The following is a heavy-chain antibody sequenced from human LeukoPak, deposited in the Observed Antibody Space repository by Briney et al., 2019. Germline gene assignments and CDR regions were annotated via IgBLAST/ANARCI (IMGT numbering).Heavy chain of an antibody. Sequence: GGSLRRSCAASGFTLSSYERSWVRQAPGKGLEWVSVISNSAGSTFYADSVKGRFTISRDNSKNTLYLQMNSLRAEDTAVYYCAKRASGSGASLYYFDYSGQGTRVTVSS. CDR2: ISNSAGST. CDR3: AKRASGSGASLYYFDY. CDR1: GFTLSSYE. D-gene: IGHD3-10*01. V-gene: IGHV3-23*01. J-gene: IGHJ4*02.